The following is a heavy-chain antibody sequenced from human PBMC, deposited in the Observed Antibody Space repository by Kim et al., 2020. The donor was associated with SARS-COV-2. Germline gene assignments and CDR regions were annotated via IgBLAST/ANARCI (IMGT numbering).Heavy chain of an antibody. V-gene: IGHV3-30*03. CDR1: GFTFSSYG. D-gene: IGHD6-19*01. Sequence: GGSLRLSCAASGFTFSSYGMHWVRQAPGKGLEWVAVISYDGSNKYYADSVKGRFTISRDSSKNTLYLQMNSLRAEDTAVYYCARGPSEWLVGYFDNWGQGTLVTVSS. J-gene: IGHJ4*02. CDR2: ISYDGSNK. CDR3: ARGPSEWLVGYFDN.